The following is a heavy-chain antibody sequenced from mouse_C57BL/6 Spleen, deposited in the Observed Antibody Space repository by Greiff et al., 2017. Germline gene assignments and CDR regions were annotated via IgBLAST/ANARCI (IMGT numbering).Heavy chain of an antibody. CDR3: ARHQDGYYVNWYFDV. Sequence: EVKVVESGGDLVKPGGSLKLSCAASGFTFSSYGMSWVRQTPDKRLEWVATISSGGSYTYYPDSVKGRFTISRDNAKNTLYLQMSSLKSEDTAMYYCARHQDGYYVNWYFDVWGTGTTVTVSS. V-gene: IGHV5-6*01. CDR1: GFTFSSYG. J-gene: IGHJ1*03. CDR2: ISSGGSYT. D-gene: IGHD2-3*01.